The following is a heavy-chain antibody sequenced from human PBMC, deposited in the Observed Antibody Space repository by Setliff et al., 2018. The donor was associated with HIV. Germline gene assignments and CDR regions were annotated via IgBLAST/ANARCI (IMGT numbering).Heavy chain of an antibody. CDR3: AREGSPIYYFDY. D-gene: IGHD3-10*01. J-gene: IGHJ4*02. CDR1: GYTFNNFY. Sequence: GASVKVSCKASGYTFNNFYLHWVRLAPGQGLEWMGMVNPSGGSTVYAQKFQGRVTMTSDTSISTAYMELSRLRSGDTAVYYCAREGSPIYYFDYWSQGTLVTVSS. V-gene: IGHV1-46*02. CDR2: VNPSGGST.